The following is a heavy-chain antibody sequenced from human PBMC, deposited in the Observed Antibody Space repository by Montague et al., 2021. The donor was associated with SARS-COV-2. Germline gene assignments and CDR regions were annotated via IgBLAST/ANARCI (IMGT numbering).Heavy chain of an antibody. J-gene: IGHJ5*02. CDR3: ARGYDYVWGSYRYLHWFDP. V-gene: IGHV4-34*01. CDR2: INHSGST. CDR1: GGSFSGYY. D-gene: IGHD3-16*02. Sequence: SETLSLTCAVYGGSFSGYYWSWIRQPPGKGLEWIGEINHSGSTIYNPSLKSRVTISVDTSKNQFSLKLSSVTAADTAVYYCARGYDYVWGSYRYLHWFDPWGQGTLVTVSS.